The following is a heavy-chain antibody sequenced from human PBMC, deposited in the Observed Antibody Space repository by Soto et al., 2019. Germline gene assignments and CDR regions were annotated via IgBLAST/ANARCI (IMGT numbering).Heavy chain of an antibody. CDR3: ARADPDASVGY. CDR1: GGSISSYY. J-gene: IGHJ4*02. V-gene: IGHV4-59*01. CDR2: ISYSGST. D-gene: IGHD2-15*01. Sequence: SETLSLTCTVSGGSISSYYWSWIRQPPGKGLEWIGYISYSGSTNYNPSLKSRVTISVDTSKNQFSLRMNSMIAADTAVYYCARADPDASVGYWGQGTLVTVSS.